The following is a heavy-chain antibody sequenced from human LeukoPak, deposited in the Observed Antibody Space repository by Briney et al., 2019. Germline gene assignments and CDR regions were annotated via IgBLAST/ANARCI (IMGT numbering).Heavy chain of an antibody. CDR2: INPSGGST. CDR1: GYILTSYY. V-gene: IGHV1-46*01. CDR3: ARLGGGSGYYPHWDY. J-gene: IGHJ4*02. Sequence: ASVKVSCKASGYILTSYYMHWVRQAPGQGLEWMGIINPSGGSTSYAQKFQGRVTMTRDTSTSTVYMELSSLRSEDTAVYYCARLGGGSGYYPHWDYWGQGTLVTVSS. D-gene: IGHD3-22*01.